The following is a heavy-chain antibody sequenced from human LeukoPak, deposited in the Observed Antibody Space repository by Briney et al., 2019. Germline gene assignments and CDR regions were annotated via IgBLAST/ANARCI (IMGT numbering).Heavy chain of an antibody. CDR2: ISSTSSLI. CDR3: ARYNSGWNDY. V-gene: IGHV3-21*01. CDR1: GLTFSTYY. D-gene: IGHD6-19*01. J-gene: IGHJ4*02. Sequence: GGSLRLSCAASGLTFSTYYMNWVRQAPGKGLEWVSSISSTSSLIWYADSLKGRFTISRDNAKNSLYLQMDSLRAEDTAVYYCARYNSGWNDYWGQGTLVTVSS.